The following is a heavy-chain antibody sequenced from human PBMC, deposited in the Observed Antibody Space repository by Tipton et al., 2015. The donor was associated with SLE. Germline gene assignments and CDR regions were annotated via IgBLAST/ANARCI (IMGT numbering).Heavy chain of an antibody. Sequence: TLSLTCTVSGGSISSGDYYWSWIRQPPGKGLEWIGYIYYSGSTYYNPSLKSRVTISVDTSKNQFSLKLSSVTAADTAVYYCARGGQLWLRDYYGMDVWGQGTTVTVSS. CDR2: IYYSGST. CDR1: GGSISSGDYY. V-gene: IGHV4-30-4*02. J-gene: IGHJ6*02. CDR3: ARGGQLWLRDYYGMDV. D-gene: IGHD5-18*01.